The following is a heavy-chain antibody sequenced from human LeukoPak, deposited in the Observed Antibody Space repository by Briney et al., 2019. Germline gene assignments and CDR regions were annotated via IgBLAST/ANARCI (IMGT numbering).Heavy chain of an antibody. D-gene: IGHD1-26*01. J-gene: IGHJ4*02. Sequence: GGSLRLSCAASGFTFSSYEMNWVRQAPGKGLEWVSYISSSGSTIYYADSVKGRFTISRDNAKNSLYLQMDSLRAEDTGVYYCASGGATSFDYWGQGTLVTVSS. CDR3: ASGGATSFDY. CDR1: GFTFSSYE. CDR2: ISSSGSTI. V-gene: IGHV3-48*03.